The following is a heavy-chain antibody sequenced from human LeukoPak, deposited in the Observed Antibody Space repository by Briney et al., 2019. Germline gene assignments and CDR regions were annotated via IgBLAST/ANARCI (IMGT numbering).Heavy chain of an antibody. D-gene: IGHD6-13*01. CDR2: ITGGGDT. J-gene: IGHJ5*02. Sequence: GGSLRLSCAASGFTFSSLWMSWVRQAPGKGLEWVSSITGGGDTYYVDSVKGRFTVSRDNSKNTLYLQINSLTADDTALYYCAKGKAAGAVDWFDPWGQGTLVTVSS. V-gene: IGHV3-23*01. CDR3: AKGKAAGAVDWFDP. CDR1: GFTFSSLW.